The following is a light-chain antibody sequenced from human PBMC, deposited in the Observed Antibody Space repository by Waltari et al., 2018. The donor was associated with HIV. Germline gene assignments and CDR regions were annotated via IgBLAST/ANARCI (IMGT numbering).Light chain of an antibody. V-gene: IGLV6-57*02. CDR2: DGN. CDR3: QSYDSSNHWV. CDR1: SGSIASHY. Sequence: NFMLTHPHSVSESPGKTVTISCTGSSGSIASHYVQWYQQRPGSAPTTVIYDGNQRPSGVPDRFSGSIDSSSNSASLTISGLKTEDEADYYCQSYDSSNHWVFGGGTKLTVL. J-gene: IGLJ3*02.